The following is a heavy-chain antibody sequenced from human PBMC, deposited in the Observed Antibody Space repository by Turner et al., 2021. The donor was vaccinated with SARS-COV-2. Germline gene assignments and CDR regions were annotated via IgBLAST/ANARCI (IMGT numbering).Heavy chain of an antibody. V-gene: IGHV4-34*01. Sequence: QVHLQQWGAGLLKPSETLSLTCAVYGGSFSGYYWTWIRQPPGKGLEWIGEIHPSGSTYYNPSLKSRVTISQDTSMSQFSLNLSSVTAADTAVYHCSRGDDSRKSGLLWGQGTLVTVSS. D-gene: IGHD2-21*02. CDR1: GGSFSGYY. CDR2: IHPSGST. J-gene: IGHJ4*02. CDR3: SRGDDSRKSGLL.